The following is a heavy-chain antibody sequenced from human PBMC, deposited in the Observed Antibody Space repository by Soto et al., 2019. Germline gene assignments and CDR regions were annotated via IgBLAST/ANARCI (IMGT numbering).Heavy chain of an antibody. D-gene: IGHD1-1*01. J-gene: IGHJ4*02. CDR3: VHRAGIDGNWNGGYFDY. CDR1: GFSLSARPVA. Sequence: QITLRESGPTRVKPTQTLTLTCTFSGFSLSARPVAVGWIRQPPGQALERLALIYWDDDKRYSPSLMSRLTITKDTSKNQVVLTMTNMDPLDTAIYYCVHRAGIDGNWNGGYFDYWGQGALVTVSS. V-gene: IGHV2-5*02. CDR2: IYWDDDK.